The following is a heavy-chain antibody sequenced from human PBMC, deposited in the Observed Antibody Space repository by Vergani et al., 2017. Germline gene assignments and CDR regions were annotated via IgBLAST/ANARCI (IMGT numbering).Heavy chain of an antibody. CDR1: GGSLRGNY. CDR2: INHSGST. Sequence: QVQLQQWGAGLVKTSENLALTCAVYGGSLRGNYWTWIRQPPGKGLEWIGEINHSGSTNYNPSLKSRVTISVDTSKNQFSLKLSSVTAADTAVYYCARVLSGQYRGYCSSTSCYKGLYYYYYMDVWGKGTTVTVSS. CDR3: ARVLSGQYRGYCSSTSCYKGLYYYYYMDV. D-gene: IGHD2-2*02. V-gene: IGHV4-34*01. J-gene: IGHJ6*03.